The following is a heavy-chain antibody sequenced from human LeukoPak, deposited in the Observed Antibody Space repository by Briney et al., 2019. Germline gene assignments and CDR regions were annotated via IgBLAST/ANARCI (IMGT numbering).Heavy chain of an antibody. V-gene: IGHV4-59*01. D-gene: IGHD3-10*01. Sequence: ASETLSLTCTVSGGSISSYYWSWIRRPPGKGLEWIGYIYYSGSTNYNPSLKSRVTISVDTSKNQFSLKLSSVTAADTAVYYCARATLQGFGELSPYYFDYWGQGTLVTVSS. CDR2: IYYSGST. J-gene: IGHJ4*02. CDR1: GGSISSYY. CDR3: ARATLQGFGELSPYYFDY.